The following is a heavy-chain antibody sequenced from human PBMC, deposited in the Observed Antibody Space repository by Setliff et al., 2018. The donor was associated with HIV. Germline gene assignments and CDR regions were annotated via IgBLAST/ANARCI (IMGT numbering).Heavy chain of an antibody. D-gene: IGHD6-19*01. Sequence: GGSLRLSCEASGFTFSTYSMNWVRQAPGKGLEWVSSISSSSRSKYYADSVKGRFTISRDNSKNMVFLQMNSLRPEDTALYYCAKGASGWSPDYWGQGTLVTVSS. J-gene: IGHJ4*02. CDR3: AKGASGWSPDY. CDR2: ISSSSRSK. CDR1: GFTFSTYS. V-gene: IGHV3-21*06.